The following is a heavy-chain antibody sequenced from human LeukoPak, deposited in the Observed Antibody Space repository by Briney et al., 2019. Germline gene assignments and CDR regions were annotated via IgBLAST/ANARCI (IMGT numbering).Heavy chain of an antibody. D-gene: IGHD2/OR15-2a*01. CDR3: ARDSVLQGWFDP. V-gene: IGHV4-34*09. CDR2: IYYSGST. J-gene: IGHJ5*02. Sequence: SETLSLTCAVYGGSFSGYYWSWIRQPPGKGLEWIGYIYYSGSTYYNPSLKSRVTISVDTSKNQFSLKLSSVTAADTAVYYCARDSVLQGWFDPWGQGTLVTVSS. CDR1: GGSFSGYY.